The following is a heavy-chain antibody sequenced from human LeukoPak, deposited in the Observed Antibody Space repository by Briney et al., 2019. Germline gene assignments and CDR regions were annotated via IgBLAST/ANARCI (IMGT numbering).Heavy chain of an antibody. CDR3: ARVIGYCSDTSCFEGN. J-gene: IGHJ4*02. Sequence: GGSLRLSCAASGFTFSSYDMTWVRQAPGKGLEWVSGITGRSGSTYYADSVKGRFTISRDNSKNTLYLQMNSLRAEDTAVYHCARVIGYCSDTSCFEGNWGQGTLVTVSS. V-gene: IGHV3-23*01. D-gene: IGHD2-2*01. CDR2: ITGRSGST. CDR1: GFTFSSYD.